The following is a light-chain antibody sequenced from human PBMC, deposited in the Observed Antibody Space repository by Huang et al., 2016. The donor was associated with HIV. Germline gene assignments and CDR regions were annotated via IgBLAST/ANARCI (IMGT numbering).Light chain of an antibody. CDR3: QERIQWPRLT. V-gene: IGKV3-11*01. CDR1: QNVTDS. J-gene: IGKJ4*01. Sequence: EIVLTQSPATLSLSPGERATLSCRASQNVTDSLAWYRQQPGPAPSLLLFRAANRATGTPARSSGSGSGTDFTLTISSLEPEDFAIYYCQERIQWPRLTFGGGTKVEIK. CDR2: RAA.